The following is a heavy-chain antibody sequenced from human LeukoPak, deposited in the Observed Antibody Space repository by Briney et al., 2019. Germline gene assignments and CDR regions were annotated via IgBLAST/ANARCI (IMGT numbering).Heavy chain of an antibody. CDR3: ASWSVIELAVVANDY. J-gene: IGHJ4*02. CDR1: GFTFSSYA. D-gene: IGHD3-3*01. V-gene: IGHV3-30-3*01. Sequence: PGGSLRLSCAVSGFTFSSYAVHWVRQAPGKGLEWVAVISYDGSNKYYADSVKGRFTIPRDNSKNTLYLQMNSLRAEDTAVYYCASWSVIELAVVANDYWGQGTLVTVSS. CDR2: ISYDGSNK.